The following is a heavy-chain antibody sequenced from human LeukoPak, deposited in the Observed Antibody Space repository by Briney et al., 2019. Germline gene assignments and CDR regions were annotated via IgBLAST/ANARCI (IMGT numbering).Heavy chain of an antibody. CDR1: GFTFSNAW. CDR3: TTSNGEYSGYESFDY. Sequence: GGSLRLSCAASGFTFSNAWMSWVRQAPGKGLEWVGRNKSKTDGGTTDYAAPVKGRFTISRDDSKNTLYLQMNSLKTEDTAVYYCTTSNGEYSGYESFDYWGQGTLVTVSS. CDR2: NKSKTDGGTT. J-gene: IGHJ4*02. V-gene: IGHV3-15*01. D-gene: IGHD5-12*01.